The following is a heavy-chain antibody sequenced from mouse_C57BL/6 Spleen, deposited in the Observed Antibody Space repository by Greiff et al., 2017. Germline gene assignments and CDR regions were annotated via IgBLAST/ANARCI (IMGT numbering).Heavy chain of an antibody. CDR1: GYAFSSSW. V-gene: IGHV1-82*01. CDR2: IYPGDGDT. CDR3: AIYYNGSSYFDY. D-gene: IGHD1-1*01. J-gene: IGHJ2*01. Sequence: VQLQQSGPELVKPGASVKISCKASGYAFSSSWMNWVKQRPGKGLEWIGRIYPGDGDTNYNGKFKGKATLTADKSSIAAYMQLSSLTSEDSAVYFCAIYYNGSSYFDYWGQGTTLTVSS.